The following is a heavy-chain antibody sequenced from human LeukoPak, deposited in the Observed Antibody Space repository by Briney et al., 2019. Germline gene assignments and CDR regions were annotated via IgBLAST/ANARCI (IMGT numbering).Heavy chain of an antibody. CDR3: AILPTYSYGSTDFYYIYQ. CDR2: ISSSGSYI. V-gene: IGHV3-21*01. D-gene: IGHD3-22*01. J-gene: IGHJ4*02. Sequence: GGSLRLSCAASGLSFSNYAMYWVRQAPGKGLEGVSSISSSGSYIYYADSMEGRFTISRDNAKNSVYLQMNSLRAGDTAVYYCAILPTYSYGSTDFYYIYQWGQGTLVTVSS. CDR1: GLSFSNYA.